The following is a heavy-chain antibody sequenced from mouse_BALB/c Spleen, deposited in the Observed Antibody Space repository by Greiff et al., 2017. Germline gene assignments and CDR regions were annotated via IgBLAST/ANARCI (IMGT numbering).Heavy chain of an antibody. J-gene: IGHJ3*01. D-gene: IGHD2-3*01. CDR3: ARRVPYDGYYVY. CDR2: INPSTGYT. V-gene: IGHV1-7*01. CDR1: GYTFTSYW. Sequence: QVQLQQSGAELAKPGASVKMSCKASGYTFTSYWMHWVKQRPGQGLEWIGYINPSTGYTEYNQKFKDKATLTADKSSSTAYMQLSSLTSEDSAVYYCARRVPYDGYYVYWGQGTLVTVSA.